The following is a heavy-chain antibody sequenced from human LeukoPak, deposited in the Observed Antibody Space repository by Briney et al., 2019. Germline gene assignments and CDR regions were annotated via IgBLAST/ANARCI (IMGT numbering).Heavy chain of an antibody. J-gene: IGHJ5*02. CDR3: TTRERYSSGLDP. D-gene: IGHD6-19*01. CDR2: IYYSGST. CDR1: GGSISSYY. Sequence: PSETLSLTCTVSGGSISSYYWSWIRQPPGKGLEWIGYIYYSGSTNYNPSLKSRVTISVDTSENQFSLKLSSVTAADTAVYYCTTRERYSSGLDPWGQGTLVTVSS. V-gene: IGHV4-59*12.